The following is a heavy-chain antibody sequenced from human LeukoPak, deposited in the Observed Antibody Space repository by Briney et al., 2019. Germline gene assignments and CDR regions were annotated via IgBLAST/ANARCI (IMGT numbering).Heavy chain of an antibody. CDR3: ARLDYGDYEVDY. CDR2: IYYSGST. Sequence: SQTLSLTCTVSRGSISSGDYYWSWIRQPPGKGLEWIGYIYYSGSTYYNPYLKSRVTISVGTSKNQFSLKLSSVTAADTAVYYCARLDYGDYEVDYWGQGTLVTVSS. V-gene: IGHV4-30-4*01. D-gene: IGHD4-17*01. J-gene: IGHJ4*02. CDR1: RGSISSGDYY.